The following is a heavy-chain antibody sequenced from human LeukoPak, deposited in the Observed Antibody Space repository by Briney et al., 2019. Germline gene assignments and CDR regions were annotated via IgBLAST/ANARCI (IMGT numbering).Heavy chain of an antibody. J-gene: IGHJ5*02. D-gene: IGHD5-24*01. V-gene: IGHV1-69*05. Sequence: SVTVSCKASGYTFTGYYMHWVRQAPGQGLEWMGGIIPIFGTANYAQKFQGRVTITTDESTSTAYMELSSLRSEDTAVYYCARDPDINGYNYNWFDPWGQGTLVTVSS. CDR3: ARDPDINGYNYNWFDP. CDR1: GYTFTGYY. CDR2: IIPIFGTA.